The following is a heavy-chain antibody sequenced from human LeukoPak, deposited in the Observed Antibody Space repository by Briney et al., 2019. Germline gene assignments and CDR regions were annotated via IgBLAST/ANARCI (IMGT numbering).Heavy chain of an antibody. J-gene: IGHJ4*02. Sequence: SETLSLTCTVSGGSISSSSYYWGWIRQPPGKGLEWIGSIYYSWDTYYNPSLKSRVTISVDTSKNQFSLKLSSVTAADTAVYYCATTSYYNDSPDYWGQGTLVTVSS. CDR2: IYYSWDT. CDR1: GGSISSSSYY. CDR3: ATTSYYNDSPDY. V-gene: IGHV4-39*01. D-gene: IGHD3-22*01.